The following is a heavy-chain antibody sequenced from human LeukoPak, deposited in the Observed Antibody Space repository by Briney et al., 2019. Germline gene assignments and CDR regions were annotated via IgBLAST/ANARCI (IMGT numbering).Heavy chain of an antibody. Sequence: ASVKVSCKASGGTFSSYAISWVRQAIGQGLEWMGWMNPNNSNTGYAQKFQGRVTITRDTSITTAYMELSSLRSEDTAVYYCATGRWEQQLVAWGQGTLVTVSS. CDR1: GGTFSSYA. CDR3: ATGRWEQQLVA. CDR2: MNPNNSNT. V-gene: IGHV1-8*03. D-gene: IGHD6-13*01. J-gene: IGHJ4*02.